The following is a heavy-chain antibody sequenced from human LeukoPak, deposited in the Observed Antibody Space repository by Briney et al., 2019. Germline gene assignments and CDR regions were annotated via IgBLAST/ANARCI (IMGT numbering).Heavy chain of an antibody. CDR3: ARGRSYYYGSGSHFY. V-gene: IGHV4-34*01. Sequence: TSETLSLTCAVYGGSFSGYYWSWIRQPPGKGLEWIGEINHSGCTNYNPSLKSRVTISVDTSKNQFSLKLSSVTAADTAVYYCARGRSYYYGSGSHFYWGQGTLVTVSS. D-gene: IGHD3-10*01. CDR1: GGSFSGYY. CDR2: INHSGCT. J-gene: IGHJ4*02.